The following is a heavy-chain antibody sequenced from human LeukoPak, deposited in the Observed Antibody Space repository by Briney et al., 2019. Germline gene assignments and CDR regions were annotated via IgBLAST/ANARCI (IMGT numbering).Heavy chain of an antibody. Sequence: SETLSLTCTVSGGSISSSSYYWGWIRQPPGKGLEWIGSIYYSGSTYYNPSLKSRVTISVDTSKNQFSLKLSSVTAADTAVYYCARGTTYYYDSSGYFSFDYWGQGTLVTVSS. CDR3: ARGTTYYYDSSGYFSFDY. CDR2: IYYSGST. V-gene: IGHV4-39*07. D-gene: IGHD3-22*01. J-gene: IGHJ4*02. CDR1: GGSISSSSYY.